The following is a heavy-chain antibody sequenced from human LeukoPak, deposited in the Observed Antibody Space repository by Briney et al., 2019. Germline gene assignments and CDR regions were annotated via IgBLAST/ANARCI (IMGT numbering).Heavy chain of an antibody. J-gene: IGHJ6*03. V-gene: IGHV4-39*01. D-gene: IGHD3-10*01. CDR1: GGSIGSSSYY. Sequence: SETLSLTCTVSGGSIGSSSYYWGWIRQPPGKGLEWIGNIYYSGSTYFNPSLKSRVTISVDTSKNQFSLKLSAVTAADTAVYYCASVRRGFGESSKYYSYYYMDVWGNGTTVTISS. CDR3: ASVRRGFGESSKYYSYYYMDV. CDR2: IYYSGST.